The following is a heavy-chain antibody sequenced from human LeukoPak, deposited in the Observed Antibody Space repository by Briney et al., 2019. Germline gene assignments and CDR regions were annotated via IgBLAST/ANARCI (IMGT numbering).Heavy chain of an antibody. CDR1: GFRFDDYG. CDR2: INWTGAST. V-gene: IGHV3-20*04. D-gene: IGHD1-1*01. CDR3: ARDSPAKSNWRSEPTFDF. Sequence: PGGSLRLSCAAYGFRFDDYGMTWVRQAPGKGLEWVSDINWTGASTGYADSVKGRFTISRDNAKNSLYLQMNSLRVDDTAVYYCARDSPAKSNWRSEPTFDFWGQGNLVTVSS. J-gene: IGHJ4*02.